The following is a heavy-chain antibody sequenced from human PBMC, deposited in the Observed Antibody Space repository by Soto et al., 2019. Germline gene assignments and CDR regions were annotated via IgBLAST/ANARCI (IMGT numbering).Heavy chain of an antibody. V-gene: IGHV3-23*01. D-gene: IGHD6-6*01. J-gene: IGHJ4*02. CDR2: ISGSGGST. CDR1: GFTFSSYA. Sequence: GGSLILSCAXSGFTFSSYAMSWVRQAPGKGLEWVSAISGSGGSTYYADSVKGRFTISRDNSKNTLYLQMNSLRAEDTAVYYCAKSRSIAARPLYYFDYWGQGTLVTVSS. CDR3: AKSRSIAARPLYYFDY.